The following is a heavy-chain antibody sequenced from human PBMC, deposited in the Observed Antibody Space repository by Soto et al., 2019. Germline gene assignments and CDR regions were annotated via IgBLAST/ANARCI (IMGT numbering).Heavy chain of an antibody. Sequence: QVQLVESGGGVVQPGRSLRLSCAASGFTFSSYDMHWVRQAPGKGLEWVGTISFDGTNEYYADSVKGRITMSRDNSKNTLYLQMNSLRGEDTAMYYCAKGIPDTAAFDVWGQGTMVTVSS. CDR1: GFTFSSYD. V-gene: IGHV3-30*18. J-gene: IGHJ3*01. D-gene: IGHD2-21*01. CDR2: ISFDGTNE. CDR3: AKGIPDTAAFDV.